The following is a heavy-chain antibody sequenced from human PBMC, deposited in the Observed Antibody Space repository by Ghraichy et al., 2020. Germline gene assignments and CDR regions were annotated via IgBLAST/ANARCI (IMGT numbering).Heavy chain of an antibody. CDR3: ARSYYGSGGLKYGMDV. V-gene: IGHV4-59*01. CDR2: IYYSGST. Sequence: SETLSLTCTVSGGSISSYYWSLIRQPPGKGLEWIGYIYYSGSTNYNPSLKSRVTISVDTSKNQFSLKLSSVTAADAAVCYCARSYYGSGGLKYGMDVWCQGTTVPVSS. J-gene: IGHJ6*02. CDR1: GGSISSYY. D-gene: IGHD3-10*01.